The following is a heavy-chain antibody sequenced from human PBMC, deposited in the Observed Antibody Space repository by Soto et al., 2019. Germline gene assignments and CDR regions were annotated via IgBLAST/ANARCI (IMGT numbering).Heavy chain of an antibody. D-gene: IGHD6-19*01. J-gene: IGHJ6*02. CDR1: GGSISSGGYY. CDR3: ARGGLGGRLGYYYGMDV. CDR2: IYYSGST. Sequence: QVQLQESGPGLVKPSQTLSLTCTVSGGSISSGGYYWSWIRQHPGKGLEWIGYIYYSGSTYYNPSLKSRVTISVDPSKTQFSLKLSSVTAADTAVYYCARGGLGGRLGYYYGMDVWGQGTTVTVSS. V-gene: IGHV4-31*03.